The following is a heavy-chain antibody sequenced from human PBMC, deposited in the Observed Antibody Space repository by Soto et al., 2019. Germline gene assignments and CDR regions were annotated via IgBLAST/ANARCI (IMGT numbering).Heavy chain of an antibody. J-gene: IGHJ4*02. CDR2: IIPILGIA. D-gene: IGHD4-17*01. V-gene: IGHV1-69*02. CDR1: GGTFSSYT. Sequence: ASVKVSCKASGGTFSSYTISWVRQAPGQGLEWMGRIIPILGIANYAQKFQGRVTITADRSTSTAYMELSSLRSEDTAVYYCARVPYGDYEDRDYFDYWGPGTLVTLSS. CDR3: ARVPYGDYEDRDYFDY.